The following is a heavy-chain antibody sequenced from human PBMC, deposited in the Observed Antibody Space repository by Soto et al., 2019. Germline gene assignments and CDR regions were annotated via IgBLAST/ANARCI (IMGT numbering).Heavy chain of an antibody. CDR1: GYTFTISG. CDR3: ARDSDEGGYYYYYYMDV. J-gene: IGHJ6*03. V-gene: IGHV1-18*01. Sequence: QVQLVQSGAEVKKPGASVKVSCKASGYTFTISGISWVRQTPAQGLEWMGWSSAYNGNTNYAQKLQGRVTMTTDTSTSTDYIEMRSLSSDNTAVYYCARDSDEGGYYYYYYMDVWGKGTTVTGSS. CDR2: SSAYNGNT.